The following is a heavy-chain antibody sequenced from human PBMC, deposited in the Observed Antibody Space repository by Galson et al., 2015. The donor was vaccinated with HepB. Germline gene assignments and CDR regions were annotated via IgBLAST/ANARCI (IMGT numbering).Heavy chain of an antibody. CDR1: GFTFSNYA. Sequence: SLRLTCAASGFTFSNYAVSWVRQAPGKGLEWVSSISGSGSYTFYAESLKGRFSISRDNSKNTLFLQMNSLRVEDTAVYYCARDGASRGRPEYFYYWGQGTLVTVSS. CDR3: ARDGASRGRPEYFYY. V-gene: IGHV3-23*01. J-gene: IGHJ1*01. D-gene: IGHD2-15*01. CDR2: ISGSGSYT.